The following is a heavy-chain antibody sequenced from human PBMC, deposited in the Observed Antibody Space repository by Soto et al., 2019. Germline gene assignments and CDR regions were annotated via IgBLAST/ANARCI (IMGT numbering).Heavy chain of an antibody. CDR3: AQGTKQPPFDY. CDR2: ISGSGGST. D-gene: IGHD6-13*01. Sequence: GSLRLSCXASGFTFSSYAMSWVRQAPGKGLEWVSAISGSGGSTYYADSVKGRFTISRDNSKNTLYLQMNSLRAEDTAVYYCAQGTKQPPFDYWGQGTPVTVSS. CDR1: GFTFSSYA. V-gene: IGHV3-23*01. J-gene: IGHJ4*02.